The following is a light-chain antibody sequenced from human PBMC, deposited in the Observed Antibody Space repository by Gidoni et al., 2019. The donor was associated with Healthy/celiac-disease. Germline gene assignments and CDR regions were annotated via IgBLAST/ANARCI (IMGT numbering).Light chain of an antibody. CDR3: NSRDSSGNHRWV. V-gene: IGLV3-19*01. CDR2: GKN. CDR1: SLRSYY. J-gene: IGLJ3*02. Sequence: SSELTPDPAVSVALGQTVRITCQGDSLRSYYASWYQQKPGQAPVLVIYGKNNRPSGIPDRFSGSSSGNTASLTITGAQAEDEADYYCNSRDSSGNHRWVFGGGTKLTVL.